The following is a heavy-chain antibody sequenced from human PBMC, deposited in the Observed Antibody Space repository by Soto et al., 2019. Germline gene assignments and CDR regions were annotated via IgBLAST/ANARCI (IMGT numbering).Heavy chain of an antibody. CDR3: AKVRAYYYDSSGFLDY. CDR1: GFTFSSYA. V-gene: IGHV3-23*01. J-gene: IGHJ4*02. D-gene: IGHD3-22*01. Sequence: EVQLLESGGGLVQPGGSLRLSCAASGFTFSSYAMSWVRQAPGKGLEWVSAISGSGGSTYYADSVKGRFTISRDNSKNTPYLQMNSLRAEDTAVYYCAKVRAYYYDSSGFLDYWGQGTLVTVSS. CDR2: ISGSGGST.